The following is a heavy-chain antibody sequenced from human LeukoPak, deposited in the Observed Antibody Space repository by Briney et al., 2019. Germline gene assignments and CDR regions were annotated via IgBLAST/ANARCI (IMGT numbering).Heavy chain of an antibody. CDR2: IGTAGDT. V-gene: IGHV3-13*01. J-gene: IGHJ5*02. D-gene: IGHD3-3*01. Sequence: PGGSLRLSCAASGFTFSSYDMHWVRQVTGKGLEWVSGIGTAGDTYYPGSVKGRFTISRENAKNSLYLQMNSLRAGDTAVYYCARGDITIFGVVTWGQGTLVTVSS. CDR3: ARGDITIFGVVT. CDR1: GFTFSSYD.